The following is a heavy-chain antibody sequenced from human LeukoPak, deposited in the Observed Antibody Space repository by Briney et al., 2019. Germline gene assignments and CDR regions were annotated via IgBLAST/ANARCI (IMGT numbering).Heavy chain of an antibody. CDR1: GFTFDDYA. Sequence: GSLRLSCAASGFTFDDYAMHWVRQAPGKGLEWVSYISSSGSTIYYVDSVKGRFIISRDNAKNSLYLQMNSLGAEDTAVYYCARENGGYDKGDCYDHWGQGTLVTVSS. CDR2: ISSSGSTI. V-gene: IGHV3-48*03. D-gene: IGHD5-12*01. CDR3: ARENGGYDKGDCYDH. J-gene: IGHJ4*02.